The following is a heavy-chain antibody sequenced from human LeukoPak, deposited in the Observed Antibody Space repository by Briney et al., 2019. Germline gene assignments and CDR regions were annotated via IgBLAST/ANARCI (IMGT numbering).Heavy chain of an antibody. V-gene: IGHV1-18*01. D-gene: IGHD4-23*01. CDR1: GYTFTSYG. CDR3: ARTKWTTVVTPMPFDY. J-gene: IGHJ4*02. Sequence: GASVKVSCKASGYTFTSYGISWVRQAPGQGLEWMGWISAYNGNTNYAQKLQGRVTMTTDTSTSTAYMELRSLRSDDTAVYYCARTKWTTVVTPMPFDYWGQGTLVTVSS. CDR2: ISAYNGNT.